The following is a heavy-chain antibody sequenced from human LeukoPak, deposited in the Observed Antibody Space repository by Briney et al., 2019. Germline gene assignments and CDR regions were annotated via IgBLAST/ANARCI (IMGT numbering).Heavy chain of an antibody. Sequence: SETLSLTCTVSTDFISSYYWSWIRQPPGKGLEWIAFISSSGITNYNPSLKSRVSISADTSKNQFSLNVSSVTGADTAVYYCARGGASSQWFDPWGQGTLVTVSS. CDR1: TDFISSYY. CDR3: ARGGASSQWFDP. CDR2: ISSSGIT. V-gene: IGHV4-59*01. D-gene: IGHD2-15*01. J-gene: IGHJ5*02.